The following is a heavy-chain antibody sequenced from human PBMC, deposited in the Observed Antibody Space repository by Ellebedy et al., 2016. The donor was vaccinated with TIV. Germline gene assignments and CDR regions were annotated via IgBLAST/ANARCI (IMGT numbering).Heavy chain of an antibody. V-gene: IGHV3-21*01. CDR3: ARDLDKSSSWYGGAAS. CDR2: IDSSSTYI. J-gene: IGHJ5*02. Sequence: GESLKISCAASGFTYSSFGMNGVRQASGKGLEWVSSIDSSSTYIYYADSVKGRFTVSRDNSMTTVYLEMNSLRAEDTALYYCARDLDKSSSWYGGAASWGQGTQVTVSS. CDR1: GFTYSSFG. D-gene: IGHD6-19*01.